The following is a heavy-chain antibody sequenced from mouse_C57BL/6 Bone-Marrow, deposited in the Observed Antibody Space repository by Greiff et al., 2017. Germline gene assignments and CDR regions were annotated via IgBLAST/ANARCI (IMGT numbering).Heavy chain of an antibody. CDR3: ARDNYDYALDY. CDR2: ISYDGSN. CDR1: GYSITSGYY. V-gene: IGHV3-6*01. Sequence: EVQLQQSGPGLVKPSQSLSLTCSVTGYSITSGYYWNWIRQFPGNKLEWMGYISYDGSNNYNPSLKNRISITRDTSKNQFFLKLNSVTTEDTATYYCARDNYDYALDYWGQGTTLTVSS. J-gene: IGHJ2*01. D-gene: IGHD2-4*01.